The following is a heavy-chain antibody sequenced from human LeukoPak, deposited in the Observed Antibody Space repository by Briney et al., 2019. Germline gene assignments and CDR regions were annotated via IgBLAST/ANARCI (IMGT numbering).Heavy chain of an antibody. V-gene: IGHV3-23*01. J-gene: IGHJ6*03. CDR1: GFTFSSYS. CDR3: ARGLRYYYYYMDV. Sequence: GGSLRLSCAASGFTFSSYSMNWVRQAPGKGLEWVSTISGGGDSTFYADSVKGRFTISRDNSKNTLYLQMNSLRAEDTAVYYCARGLRYYYYYMDVWGKGTTV. CDR2: ISGGGDST.